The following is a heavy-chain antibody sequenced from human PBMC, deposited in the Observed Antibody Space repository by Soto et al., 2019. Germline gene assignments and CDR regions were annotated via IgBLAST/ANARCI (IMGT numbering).Heavy chain of an antibody. CDR2: INVGDGNT. D-gene: IGHD6-6*01. CDR3: AKVATPGPTQDRYYNYYYMDV. V-gene: IGHV1-3*01. Sequence: QVHLVQSGAEVKKPGASVKVSCTASGYTFSTSAMHWVRQAPGQRLEWMGWINVGDGNTKYSRKFQGRVTITRDTTASKVYRELSSLNSEDTAVYYCAKVATPGPTQDRYYNYYYMDVCGKWTTFTGS. CDR1: GYTFSTSA. J-gene: IGHJ6*03.